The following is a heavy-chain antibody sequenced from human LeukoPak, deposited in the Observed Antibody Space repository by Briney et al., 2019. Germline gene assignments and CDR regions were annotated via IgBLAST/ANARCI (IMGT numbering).Heavy chain of an antibody. CDR2: ISSTGGST. CDR1: GFTFRNYA. CDR3: AREQDGSGLYDPFDI. D-gene: IGHD3-22*01. Sequence: PGGSLRLSCAASGFTFRNYAMSSVRQAPGKGLEWVSAISSTGGSTYYADSVRGRFTISRDNSKSGLYLQMSSLRAEDTAVYYCAREQDGSGLYDPFDIWGLGTMVTVSS. V-gene: IGHV3-23*01. J-gene: IGHJ3*02.